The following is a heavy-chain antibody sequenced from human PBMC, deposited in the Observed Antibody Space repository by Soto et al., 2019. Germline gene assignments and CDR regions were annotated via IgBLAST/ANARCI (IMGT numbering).Heavy chain of an antibody. V-gene: IGHV4-59*11. J-gene: IGHJ6*02. CDR3: ARQIAAASPGMDV. CDR2: IYYTGST. Sequence: PSETLSLTCTVSGGSINNHYWSWIRQPPGKGLEWIGYIYYTGSTNYNPSLKSRVTISVDTSKNQFSLKLSSVTAADTAVYYCARQIAAASPGMDVWGQGTTVTVSS. CDR1: GGSINNHY. D-gene: IGHD6-13*01.